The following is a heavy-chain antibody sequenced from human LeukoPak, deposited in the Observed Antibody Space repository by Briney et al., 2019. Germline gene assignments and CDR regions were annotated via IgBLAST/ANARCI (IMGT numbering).Heavy chain of an antibody. CDR2: ISGGGAT. CDR3: AKYRGYSGYEPIDY. CDR1: GFTFHTYA. V-gene: IGHV3-23*01. J-gene: IGHJ4*02. D-gene: IGHD5-12*01. Sequence: GGSLRLSCAPSGFTFHTYAMSWVRQAPGKGLEWVSAISGGGATYYADSVKGRFTISRDNSKNTLYLQMNSLRAEDTALYYCAKYRGYSGYEPIDYWGQGTLVTVSS.